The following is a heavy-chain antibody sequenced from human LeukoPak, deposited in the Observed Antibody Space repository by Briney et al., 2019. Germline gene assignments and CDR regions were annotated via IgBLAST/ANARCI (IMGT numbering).Heavy chain of an antibody. Sequence: PGGSLRLSCAASGFTFSSYGMHWVRQAPGKGLEWVAFIRYDGSDKYYADSVKGRFTISRDNSKNTLYLQMNSLRVEDTAVYYCAKGHDYGDNGPIFDYWGQGTLVTVSS. V-gene: IGHV3-30*02. CDR1: GFTFSSYG. CDR2: IRYDGSDK. D-gene: IGHD4/OR15-4a*01. J-gene: IGHJ4*02. CDR3: AKGHDYGDNGPIFDY.